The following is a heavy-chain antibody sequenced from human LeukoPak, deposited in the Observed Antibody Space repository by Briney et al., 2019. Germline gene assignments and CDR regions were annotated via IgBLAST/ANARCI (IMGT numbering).Heavy chain of an antibody. CDR2: IYYSGST. V-gene: IGHV4-59*08. Sequence: SETLSLTCTVSGGSISSYYGSWIRQPPGKGLEWIGYIYYSGSTNYNPSLKSRVTISVDTSKNQFSLKLSSVTAADTAVYYCARTGISDYYDSSGYYFPYFDYWGQGTLVTVSS. J-gene: IGHJ4*02. CDR1: GGSISSYY. CDR3: ARTGISDYYDSSGYYFPYFDY. D-gene: IGHD3-22*01.